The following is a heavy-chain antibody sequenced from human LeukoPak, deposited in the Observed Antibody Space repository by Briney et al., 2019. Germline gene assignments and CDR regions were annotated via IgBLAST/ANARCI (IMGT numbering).Heavy chain of an antibody. V-gene: IGHV4-38-2*01. J-gene: IGHJ4*02. CDR1: GYSINSGYY. D-gene: IGHD6-19*01. Sequence: ASETLSLTCAVSGYSINSGYYWGWIRQPPGTGLEWIGSIYHSGSTYYNPSLKSRITISVGTSKNQFSLKLSSVTAADTAVYYCARVGRGSSGWYGPDYWGQGTLVTVSS. CDR3: ARVGRGSSGWYGPDY. CDR2: IYHSGST.